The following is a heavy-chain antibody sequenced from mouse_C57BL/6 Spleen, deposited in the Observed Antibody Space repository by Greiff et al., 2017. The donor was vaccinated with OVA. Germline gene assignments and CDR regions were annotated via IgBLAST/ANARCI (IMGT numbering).Heavy chain of an antibody. J-gene: IGHJ3*01. CDR1: GYSFTGYF. CDR2: INPYNGDT. CDR3: ARRDGSSPAWFAY. D-gene: IGHD1-1*01. Sequence: VQLQQSGPELVKPGDSVKISCKASGYSFTGYFMNWVMQSHGKSLEWIGRINPYNGDTFYNQKFKGKATLTVDKSSSTAHMELRSLTSEDSAVYDCARRDGSSPAWFAYWGQGTLVTVSA. V-gene: IGHV1-20*01.